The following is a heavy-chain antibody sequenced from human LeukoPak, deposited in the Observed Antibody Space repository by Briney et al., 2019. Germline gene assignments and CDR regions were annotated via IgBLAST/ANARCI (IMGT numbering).Heavy chain of an antibody. CDR3: ARGSDIVVVVAATPKVGWFDP. J-gene: IGHJ5*02. D-gene: IGHD2-15*01. CDR1: GHTFTGYY. V-gene: IGHV1-2*04. CDR2: INPNSGGT. Sequence: ASVKVSCKASGHTFTGYYMHWVRQAPGQGLEWMGWINPNSGGTNYAQKFQGWVTMTGDTSISTAYMELSRLRSDDTAVYYCARGSDIVVVVAATPKVGWFDPWGQGTLVTVSS.